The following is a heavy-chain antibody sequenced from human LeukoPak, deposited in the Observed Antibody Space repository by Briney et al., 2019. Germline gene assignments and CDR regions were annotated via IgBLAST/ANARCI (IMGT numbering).Heavy chain of an antibody. J-gene: IGHJ4*02. D-gene: IGHD6-13*01. Sequence: ASVKVSCKASGYTFTSYYMHWVRQAPGQGLEWMGMINPSGGSTNYAQKFQGRVTMTRDTSTSTVYMELSSLRSEDTAVYYCERGSSIWYFYFEYWGQGTLVTVSS. CDR2: INPSGGST. CDR3: ERGSSIWYFYFEY. CDR1: GYTFTSYY. V-gene: IGHV1-46*01.